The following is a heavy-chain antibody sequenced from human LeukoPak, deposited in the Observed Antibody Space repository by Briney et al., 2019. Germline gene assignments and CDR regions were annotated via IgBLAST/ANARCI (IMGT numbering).Heavy chain of an antibody. J-gene: IGHJ5*02. CDR1: GGSISSSNW. Sequence: SETLSLTCAVSGGSISSSNWWSWVRQPPGKGLEWIGEIYHSGSTNYNPSLKSRVTISVDKSKNQFSLKLSSVTAADTAVYYCARNGGGSGWGNWFDPWGQGTLVIVSS. CDR2: IYHSGST. V-gene: IGHV4-4*02. CDR3: ARNGGGSGWGNWFDP. D-gene: IGHD6-19*01.